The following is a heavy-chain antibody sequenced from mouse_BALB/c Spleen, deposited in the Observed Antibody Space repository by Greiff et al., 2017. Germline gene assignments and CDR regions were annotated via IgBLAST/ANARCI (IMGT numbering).Heavy chain of an antibody. Sequence: EVMLVESGGGLLKPGGSLKLSCAASGFTFSDYYMYWVRQTPEKRLEWVATISDGGSYTYYPDSVKGRFTISRDNAKNNLYLQMSSLKSEDTAMYYCARAYYGQYYFDYWGQGTTLTVSS. J-gene: IGHJ2*01. V-gene: IGHV5-4*02. CDR1: GFTFSDYY. CDR3: ARAYYGQYYFDY. CDR2: ISDGGSYT. D-gene: IGHD1-1*01.